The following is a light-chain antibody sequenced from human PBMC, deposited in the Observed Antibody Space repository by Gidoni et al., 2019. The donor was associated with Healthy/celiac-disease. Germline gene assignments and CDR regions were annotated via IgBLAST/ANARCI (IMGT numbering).Light chain of an antibody. J-gene: IGLJ1*01. CDR3: SSYTSSSTLEV. V-gene: IGLV2-14*01. CDR1: SSDVGGYNY. Sequence: HSPPTQPASLSACPPPLFTISCTGTSSDVGGYNYVSWYQPHPGKAPKLMTYEVSNRPSGVPNRFSGSKSGNTASLTISGLQAEDEADYYCSSYTSSSTLEVFGTGTKVTVL. CDR2: EVS.